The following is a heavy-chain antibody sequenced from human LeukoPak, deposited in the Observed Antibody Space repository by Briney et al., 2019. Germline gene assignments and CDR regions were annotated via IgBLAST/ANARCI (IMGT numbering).Heavy chain of an antibody. CDR1: GFTFGTYA. J-gene: IGHJ4*02. V-gene: IGHV3-48*02. Sequence: GGSLRLSCAASGFTFGTYAMNCVRQAPGKGLEWVSYISSSSSTIYYADSVKGRFTISRDNAKNSLYVQMNGLRDEDTAVYYCARDAGTGNFDYWGQGTLVTVSS. D-gene: IGHD1-1*01. CDR3: ARDAGTGNFDY. CDR2: ISSSSSTI.